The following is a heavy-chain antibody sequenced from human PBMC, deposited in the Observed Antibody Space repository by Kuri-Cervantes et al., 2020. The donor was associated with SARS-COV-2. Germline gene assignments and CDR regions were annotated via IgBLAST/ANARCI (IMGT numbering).Heavy chain of an antibody. J-gene: IGHJ4*02. CDR3: ARGRLTRDY. D-gene: IGHD4/OR15-4a*01. CDR1: GYTLTELS. V-gene: IGHV1-24*01. CDR2: FDPEDGET. Sequence: ASVKVSCKVSGYTLTELSMHWVRQAPVKGLEWMGGFDPEDGETIYAQKFQGRVTMTRDTSISTAYMELSRLRSDDTAVYYCARGRLTRDYWGQGTLVTVSS.